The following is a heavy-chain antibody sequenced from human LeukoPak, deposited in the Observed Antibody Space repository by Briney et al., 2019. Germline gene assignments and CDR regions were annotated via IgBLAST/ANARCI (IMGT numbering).Heavy chain of an antibody. Sequence: SGTLSLTCTVFGDSISSFFWTWIRQPAGKGLEWIGRIYTSETTNYNPSLKSRVTMSVDASKNEIYLRLSSVTAADTAVYYCARGGQWFDPWGQGTLVTVSS. CDR1: GDSISSFF. CDR3: ARGGQWFDP. V-gene: IGHV4-4*07. J-gene: IGHJ5*02. CDR2: IYTSETT.